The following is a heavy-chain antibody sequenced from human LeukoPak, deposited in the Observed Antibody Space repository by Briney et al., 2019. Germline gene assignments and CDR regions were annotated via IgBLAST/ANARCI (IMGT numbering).Heavy chain of an antibody. V-gene: IGHV3-23*01. CDR3: AKSPERITIFGVVTYYYYGMDV. Sequence: GGSLRLSCAASRFTFSSSAMSWVRQAPGKGREWVSAISGSGGSTYYADSVKGRFTISRDNSKNTLYLQMNSLRAEDTAVYYCAKSPERITIFGVVTYYYYGMDVWGQGTTVTVSS. D-gene: IGHD3-3*01. CDR2: ISGSGGST. J-gene: IGHJ6*02. CDR1: RFTFSSSA.